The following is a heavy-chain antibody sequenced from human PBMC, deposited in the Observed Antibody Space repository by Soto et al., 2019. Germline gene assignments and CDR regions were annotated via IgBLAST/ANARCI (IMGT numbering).Heavy chain of an antibody. CDR1: GGSISSSSYY. CDR3: ARNTRGWDWAFDI. V-gene: IGHV4-39*01. D-gene: IGHD6-19*01. CDR2: IYYSGST. J-gene: IGHJ3*02. Sequence: SETLSLTCTVSGGSISSSSYYWGWIRQPPGKGLEWIGSIYYSGSTYYNPSLKSRVTISVDTSKNQFSLKLSSVTAADTAVYNCARNTRGWDWAFDIWGQGTMVTASS.